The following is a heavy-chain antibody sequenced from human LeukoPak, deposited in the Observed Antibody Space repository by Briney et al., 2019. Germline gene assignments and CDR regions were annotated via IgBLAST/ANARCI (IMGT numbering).Heavy chain of an antibody. Sequence: SETLSLTCAVSGYSISSGYYWGWIRPPPGKGLEWIGSIYHSGSTYYNPSLKSRVTISVDTSKNQFSLKLSSVTAADTAVYYCARVSAQLLFYYYYYYMDVWGKGTTVTVSS. CDR3: ARVSAQLLFYYYYYYMDV. J-gene: IGHJ6*03. V-gene: IGHV4-38-2*01. D-gene: IGHD2-2*01. CDR2: IYHSGST. CDR1: GYSISSGYY.